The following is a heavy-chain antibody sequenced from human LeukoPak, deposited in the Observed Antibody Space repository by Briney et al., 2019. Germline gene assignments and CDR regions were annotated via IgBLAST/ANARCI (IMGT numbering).Heavy chain of an antibody. CDR1: GYTFTGYY. V-gene: IGHV1-2*04. J-gene: IGHJ3*02. CDR2: INPNSGGT. Sequence: ASVKVSCKASGYTFTGYYMHWVRQAPGQGLEWMGWINPNSGGTNYAQKFQGWVTMTRDTSISTAYMELSRLRSDDTAVYYCARVGFSPRGFACDIWGQGTMVTVSS. D-gene: IGHD3-3*01. CDR3: ARVGFSPRGFACDI.